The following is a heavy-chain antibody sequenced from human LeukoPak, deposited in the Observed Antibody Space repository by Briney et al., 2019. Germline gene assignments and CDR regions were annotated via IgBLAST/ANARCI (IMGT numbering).Heavy chain of an antibody. D-gene: IGHD4-17*01. J-gene: IGHJ4*02. Sequence: GGSLRLSCAASGFTFSSYSMNWVRQAPGKGLEWVSSISSSSSSYIYYADSVKGRFTISRDNAKNSLYLQMNSLRAEDTAVYYCARDSLRSLKNFDYWGQGTLVTVSS. CDR3: ARDSLRSLKNFDY. V-gene: IGHV3-21*01. CDR2: ISSSSSSYI. CDR1: GFTFSSYS.